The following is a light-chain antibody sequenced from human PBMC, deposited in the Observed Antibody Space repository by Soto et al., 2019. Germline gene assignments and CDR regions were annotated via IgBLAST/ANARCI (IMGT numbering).Light chain of an antibody. J-gene: IGLJ2*01. Sequence: QSVLTQPPSVSGAPGQRVTISCTGSSSNIGAGYDVQWYQQLPGTAPKLLIYGINNRPSGVPDRFSGSKSGTSASLAITGLQAEDEADYYCQSYDSSLSGVVFGGGPKLTVL. V-gene: IGLV1-40*01. CDR1: SSNIGAGYD. CDR2: GIN. CDR3: QSYDSSLSGVV.